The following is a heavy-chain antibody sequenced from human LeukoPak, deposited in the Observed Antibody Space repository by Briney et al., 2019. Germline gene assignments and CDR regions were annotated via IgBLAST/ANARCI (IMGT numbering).Heavy chain of an antibody. CDR2: INWNGGST. V-gene: IGHV3-20*04. Sequence: GGSLRLSCAASGFTVSSNYINWVRQAPGKGLEWVSGINWNGGSTGYADSVKGRFTISRDNAKNSLYLQMNSLRAEDTAVYYCAELGITMIGGVWGKGTTVTISS. CDR1: GFTVSSNY. J-gene: IGHJ6*04. D-gene: IGHD3-10*02. CDR3: AELGITMIGGV.